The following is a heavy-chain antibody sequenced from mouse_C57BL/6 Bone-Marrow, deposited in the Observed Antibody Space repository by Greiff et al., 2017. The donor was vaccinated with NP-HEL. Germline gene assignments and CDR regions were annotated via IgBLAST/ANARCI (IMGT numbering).Heavy chain of an antibody. J-gene: IGHJ1*03. CDR3: ARAPSTVVAHWYFDV. D-gene: IGHD1-1*01. V-gene: IGHV1-81*01. Sequence: VQLQQSGAELARPGASVKLSCKASGYTFTSYGISWVKQRTGQGLEWIGEIYPRSGNTYYNEKFKGKATLTADKSSSTASLELRSLTSEDSAVSFGARAPSTVVAHWYFDVWGTGTTVTVSS. CDR1: GYTFTSYG. CDR2: IYPRSGNT.